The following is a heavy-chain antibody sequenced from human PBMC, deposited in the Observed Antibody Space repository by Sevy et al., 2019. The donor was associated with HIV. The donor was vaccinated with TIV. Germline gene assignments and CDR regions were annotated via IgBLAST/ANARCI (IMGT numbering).Heavy chain of an antibody. J-gene: IGHJ5*02. V-gene: IGHV4-59*11. D-gene: IGHD3-10*01. CDR1: GASISSPY. Sequence: SETLSLTCTISGASISSPYWSWIRQSPGKGLEWIGNLRHSGSTHFNPSLSSRVTISLDRSKNQFSLSLTSVTAADTAVYFCARLQDYGSGSFSPWFGPWGQGILVTVSS. CDR2: LRHSGST. CDR3: ARLQDYGSGSFSPWFGP.